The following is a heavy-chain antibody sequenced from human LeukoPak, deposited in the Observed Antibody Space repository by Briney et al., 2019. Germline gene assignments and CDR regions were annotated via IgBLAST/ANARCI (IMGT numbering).Heavy chain of an antibody. D-gene: IGHD3-10*01. V-gene: IGHV3-15*01. J-gene: IGHJ4*02. CDR2: IKSKTDGGTT. CDR1: GFTFSNAW. Sequence: GGSLRLSCAASGFTFSNAWMSWVRQAPGKGLEWVGRIKSKTDGGTTDYAAPVKGRFTISRDDSKNTLYLQMYSLKTEDTAVHYCTTAYYYRSGSRNTFDYWGQGTLVTVSS. CDR3: TTAYYYRSGSRNTFDY.